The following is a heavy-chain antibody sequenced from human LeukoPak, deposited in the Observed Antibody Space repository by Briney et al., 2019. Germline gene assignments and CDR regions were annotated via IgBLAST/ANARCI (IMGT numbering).Heavy chain of an antibody. CDR1: GGTFSSYA. Sequence: GASVKVSCKASGGTFSSYAISWVRQAPGQGLEWMGGIIPIFGTANYAQKFQGRVTITADESTSTAYMELSSLRSEDTAVYYCARGRTTVTRFDYWGQGTLVTVSS. D-gene: IGHD4-17*01. CDR2: IIPIFGTA. V-gene: IGHV1-69*13. J-gene: IGHJ4*02. CDR3: ARGRTTVTRFDY.